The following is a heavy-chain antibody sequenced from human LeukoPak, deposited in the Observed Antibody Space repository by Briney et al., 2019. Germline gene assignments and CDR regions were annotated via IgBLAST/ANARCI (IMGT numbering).Heavy chain of an antibody. Sequence: PSETLSFTCAVYGGSFSGYYWSWIRQPPGKGLEWIGEINHSGSTNYNPSLKSRVTISVDASKNQFSLELSSVTAADSAVYYCARGGGYVWGGYRTLGYWGQGTLVTVSS. V-gene: IGHV4-34*01. CDR2: INHSGST. D-gene: IGHD3-16*02. CDR1: GGSFSGYY. CDR3: ARGGGYVWGGYRTLGY. J-gene: IGHJ4*02.